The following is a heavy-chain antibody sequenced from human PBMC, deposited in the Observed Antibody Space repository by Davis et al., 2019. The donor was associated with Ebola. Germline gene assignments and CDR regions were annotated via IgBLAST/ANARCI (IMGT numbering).Heavy chain of an antibody. CDR3: ARGQTAVFDY. J-gene: IGHJ4*02. Sequence: GESLKISCAASGFTFRSYGMHWVRQAPGKGLEWVAVISYHGRNKYYADSVKGRFTISRDNAKNSLYLQMNSLRAEDTALYYCARGQTAVFDYWGQGTLVTVSS. D-gene: IGHD5-18*01. V-gene: IGHV3-30*03. CDR1: GFTFRSYG. CDR2: ISYHGRNK.